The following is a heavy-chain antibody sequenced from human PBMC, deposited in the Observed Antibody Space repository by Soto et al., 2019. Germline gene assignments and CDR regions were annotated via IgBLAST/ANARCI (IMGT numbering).Heavy chain of an antibody. CDR1: GFTFSSYA. CDR3: AKAPDYGDYYYYYGMDV. CDR2: ISGSGGST. V-gene: IGHV3-23*01. J-gene: IGHJ6*02. Sequence: GGSLRLSCAASGFTFSSYAMSWVRQAPGKGLEWVSAISGSGGSTYYADSVKGRFTISRDNSKNTLYLQMNSLRAEDTAVYYCAKAPDYGDYYYYYGMDVWGQGTTVTVSS. D-gene: IGHD4-17*01.